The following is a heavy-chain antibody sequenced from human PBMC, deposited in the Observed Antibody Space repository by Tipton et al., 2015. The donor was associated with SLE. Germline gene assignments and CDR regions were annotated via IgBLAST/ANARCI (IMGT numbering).Heavy chain of an antibody. V-gene: IGHV4-4*02. D-gene: IGHD1-26*01. CDR2: IYHSGST. CDR3: ARLNKVGAYYKYYYYYGMDV. CDR1: GGSISSSNW. Sequence: LSLTCAVSGGSISSSNWWSWVRQPPGKGLEWIGEIYHSGSTNYNPSLKSRVTISVDKSKNQFSLKLSSVTAADTAVYYCARLNKVGAYYKYYYYYGMDVWGQGTTVTVS. J-gene: IGHJ6*02.